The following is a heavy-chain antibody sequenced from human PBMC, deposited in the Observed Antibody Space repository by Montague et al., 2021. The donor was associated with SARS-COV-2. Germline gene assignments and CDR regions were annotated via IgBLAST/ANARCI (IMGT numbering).Heavy chain of an antibody. Sequence: SETLSLTCTVSGGSISWGWWIWICKPPGHGLEWIGEIFQHGSSRSNYNPALKSRVSISIDTSKDQFSLRLSSVTAADTAVYFCTRAHCSAIDYWGQGTLVTVSS. CDR2: IFQHGSS. CDR1: GGSISWGW. CDR3: TRAHCSAIDY. D-gene: IGHD2-15*01. V-gene: IGHV4-4*02. J-gene: IGHJ4*02.